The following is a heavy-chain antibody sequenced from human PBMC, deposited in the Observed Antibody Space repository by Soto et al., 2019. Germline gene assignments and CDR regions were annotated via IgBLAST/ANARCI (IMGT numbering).Heavy chain of an antibody. J-gene: IGHJ5*01. CDR3: AKDNPSVHS. CDR2: IWYDGSNT. Sequence: VQLVESGGGVVQPGKSLRLSCAASGFTFNTHGMHWARQAPGKGLEWVAHIWYDGSNTYYADSVKGRFTISRDNSKNTLYLQMNSLRAEDTAVYYCAKDNPSVHSWGHGTLVTVSS. V-gene: IGHV3-33*06. CDR1: GFTFNTHG.